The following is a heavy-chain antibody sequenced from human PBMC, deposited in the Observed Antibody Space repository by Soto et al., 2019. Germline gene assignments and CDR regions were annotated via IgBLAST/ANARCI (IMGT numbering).Heavy chain of an antibody. D-gene: IGHD3-10*01. V-gene: IGHV1-18*01. J-gene: IGHJ4*02. CDR1: GYVFSGYG. CDR3: ARDLDGSGSYFTDF. CDR2: ISAYNGNK. Sequence: ASVKVSCKAYGYVFSGYGINWVRQVPGQGLEWMGWISAYNGNKNYAQKFQGRVTMTTDTSTSTAYLEVRSLRSDDTAVYYCARDLDGSGSYFTDFWGQGSLLTVSS.